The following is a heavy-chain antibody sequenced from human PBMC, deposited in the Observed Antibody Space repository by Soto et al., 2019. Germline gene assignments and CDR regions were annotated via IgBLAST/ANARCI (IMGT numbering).Heavy chain of an antibody. Sequence: SETLSLTCVVSNFSISSGYYWGWLRQSPGKGLEWIASIYRSGTTSYNPSLKSRVTISVDPSKNQFSLMLTAVTAADTAVYYCARTHSGSYYSVFNYWGRGSLVTVSS. V-gene: IGHV4-38-2*01. J-gene: IGHJ4*02. CDR3: ARTHSGSYYSVFNY. CDR1: NFSISSGYY. CDR2: IYRSGTT. D-gene: IGHD1-26*01.